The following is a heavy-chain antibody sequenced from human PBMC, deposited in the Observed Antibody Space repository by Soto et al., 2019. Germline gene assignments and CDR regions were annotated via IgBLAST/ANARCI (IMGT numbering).Heavy chain of an antibody. CDR1: GFTFSSYA. D-gene: IGHD3-10*01. J-gene: IGHJ6*02. V-gene: IGHV3-30-3*01. Sequence: QVQLVESGGGVVQPGRSLRLSCAASGFTFSSYAMHWVRQAPGKGLEWVAVISYDGSNKYYADSVKGRFTISRDNSKNTLYLQMNSLRAEDTAVYYCARGARGYDGSGNYYGMDVWGQGTTVTVSS. CDR3: ARGARGYDGSGNYYGMDV. CDR2: ISYDGSNK.